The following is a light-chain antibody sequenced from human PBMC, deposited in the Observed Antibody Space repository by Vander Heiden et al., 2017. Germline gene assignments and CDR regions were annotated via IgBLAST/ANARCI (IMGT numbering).Light chain of an antibody. CDR1: QSVSSIY. V-gene: IGKV3-20*01. Sequence: MVLTQPPCLLSSSPGERAILSCRASQSVSSIYLAWYQQRPGQAPRLLIYGASTRATGIPDRFSGSGSGTDFTLSISRVEPEDSAVYSCQQYGSSPWTFGQGTKVEIK. J-gene: IGKJ1*01. CDR2: GAS. CDR3: QQYGSSPWT.